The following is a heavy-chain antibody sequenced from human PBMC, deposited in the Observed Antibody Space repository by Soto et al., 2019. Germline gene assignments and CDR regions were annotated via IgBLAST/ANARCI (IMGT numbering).Heavy chain of an antibody. CDR1: GLTLSDYA. CDR2: IRGGSEGTT. CDR3: AKPPIWKSELLSF. J-gene: IGHJ4*02. Sequence: EVQLLESGGGMVQPGGSLRLSCAGSGLTLSDYAMTWVRQAPGKALEWVSAIRGGSEGTTFYADSVKGRFTISIDDSKNTLSLQVNSLRDEDTALYYCAKPPIWKSELLSFWRQGNLVTVSS. V-gene: IGHV3-23*01. D-gene: IGHD3-3*01.